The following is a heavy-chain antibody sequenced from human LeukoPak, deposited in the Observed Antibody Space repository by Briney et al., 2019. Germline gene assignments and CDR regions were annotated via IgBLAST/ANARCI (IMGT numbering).Heavy chain of an antibody. D-gene: IGHD3-9*01. CDR3: AKDNRYYDIFGGMDF. CDR2: ISWNSGSI. CDR1: GFTFDDYA. Sequence: GGSLRLSCAASGFTFDDYAMHWVRQAPGKGLEWVSGISWNSGSISYADSVKGRFTISRDNAKNSLYLQMNSLRAEDTALYYCAKDNRYYDIFGGMDFWGQGTTVTVSS. J-gene: IGHJ6*02. V-gene: IGHV3-9*01.